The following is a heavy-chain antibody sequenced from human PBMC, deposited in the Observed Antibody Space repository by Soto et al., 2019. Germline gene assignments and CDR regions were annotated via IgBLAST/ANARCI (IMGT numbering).Heavy chain of an antibody. V-gene: IGHV3-30*03. CDR1: GFTFSSYG. Sequence: QVQLVESGGGVVQPGRSLRLSCAASGFTFSSYGMHWVRQAPGKGLEWVAVILYDGSNKYYADSVKGRFTISRDNSKNTVYLQMNSLRAEDTAVYYCAPRIVGRNCYYDMDVWGQGTTVTVAS. D-gene: IGHD3-22*01. J-gene: IGHJ6*02. CDR2: ILYDGSNK. CDR3: APRIVGRNCYYDMDV.